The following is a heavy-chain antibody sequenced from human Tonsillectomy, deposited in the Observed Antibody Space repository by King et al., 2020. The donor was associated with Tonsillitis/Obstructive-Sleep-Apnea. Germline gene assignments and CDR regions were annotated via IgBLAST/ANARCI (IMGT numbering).Heavy chain of an antibody. CDR2: IYPGDSDS. Sequence: QLVQSGAEVKKPGESLKISCKGSGYNFTSYWIVWVRHMPGQVLECMGIIYPGDSDSRYSPSFQGHVTISADKSISTAYLQWSSLKASDTAMYYCARHHSSTGTFDYWGQGTLVTVSS. D-gene: IGHD1-1*01. V-gene: IGHV5-51*01. CDR1: GYNFTSYW. CDR3: ARHHSSTGTFDY. J-gene: IGHJ4*02.